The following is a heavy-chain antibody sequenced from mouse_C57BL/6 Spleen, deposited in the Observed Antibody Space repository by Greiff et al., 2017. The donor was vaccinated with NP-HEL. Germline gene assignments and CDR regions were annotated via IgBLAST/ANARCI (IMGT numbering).Heavy chain of an antibody. D-gene: IGHD4-1*02. Sequence: EVHLVESGGGLVKPGGSLKLSCAASGFTFSSYAMSWVRQTPEKRLEWVATISDGGSYTYYPDNVKGRFTISRDNAKNNLYLQMSHLKSEDTAMYYCARSNWDYYFDYWGQGTTLTVSS. J-gene: IGHJ2*01. V-gene: IGHV5-4*01. CDR3: ARSNWDYYFDY. CDR2: ISDGGSYT. CDR1: GFTFSSYA.